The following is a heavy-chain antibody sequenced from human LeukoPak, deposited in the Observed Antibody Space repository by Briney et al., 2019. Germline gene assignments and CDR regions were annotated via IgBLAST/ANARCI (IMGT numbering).Heavy chain of an antibody. CDR2: IYTSGTT. Sequence: SETLSLTCTVSGASVSSGRHYWPWIRPPAGKGLEWIGRIYTSGTTKYDPSLESRVAISMDTSKNQFSLKLTSVTAADTAVYYCARLSGYYDSSPEVWGQGTLVAVSS. CDR1: GASVSSGRHY. V-gene: IGHV4-61*02. J-gene: IGHJ4*02. D-gene: IGHD3-22*01. CDR3: ARLSGYYDSSPEV.